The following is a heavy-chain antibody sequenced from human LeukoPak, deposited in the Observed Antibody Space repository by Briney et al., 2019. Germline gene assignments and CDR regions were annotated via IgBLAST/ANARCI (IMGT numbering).Heavy chain of an antibody. D-gene: IGHD5-18*01. CDR2: IRYDGSNK. Sequence: GGSLRLSCAASGFIFNTYVMHWVRQAPGKGLEWLAFIRYDGSNKNYADSVKGRFTISRDNTKNSLYLQMNSLRAEDTAVYYCAKGIPYSYGSDYWGQGTLVTVSS. CDR1: GFIFNTYV. J-gene: IGHJ4*02. V-gene: IGHV3-30*02. CDR3: AKGIPYSYGSDY.